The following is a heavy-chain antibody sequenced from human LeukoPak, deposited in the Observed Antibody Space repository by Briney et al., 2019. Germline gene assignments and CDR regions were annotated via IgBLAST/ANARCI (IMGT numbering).Heavy chain of an antibody. V-gene: IGHV4-34*01. CDR1: GGSFSGYY. CDR3: RGYGDYDNQYYFDY. D-gene: IGHD4-17*01. J-gene: IGHJ4*02. CDR2: INHSGST. Sequence: SETLSLTCAVYGGSFSGYYWSWIRQPPGKGLEWIGEINHSGSTNYNPSLKSRVTISVDTSKNQFSLKLSSVTAADTAVYYCRGYGDYDNQYYFDYWGQGTPVTVSS.